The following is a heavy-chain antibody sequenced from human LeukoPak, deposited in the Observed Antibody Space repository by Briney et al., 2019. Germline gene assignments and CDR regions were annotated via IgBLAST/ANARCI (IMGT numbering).Heavy chain of an antibody. J-gene: IGHJ4*02. D-gene: IGHD3-16*01. Sequence: GGSLRLSCAASGFTFSSYAMSWVRQAPGKGLEWVSAISGSGGSTYYADSVKGRFTISRDNSKNTLYLLMNSLRAEDTAVYYCAKDGQPWGQERAYFDYWGQGTLVTVSS. CDR2: ISGSGGST. V-gene: IGHV3-23*01. CDR3: AKDGQPWGQERAYFDY. CDR1: GFTFSSYA.